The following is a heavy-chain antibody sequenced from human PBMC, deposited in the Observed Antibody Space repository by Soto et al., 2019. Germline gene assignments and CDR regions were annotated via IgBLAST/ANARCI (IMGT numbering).Heavy chain of an antibody. D-gene: IGHD2-15*01. J-gene: IGHJ6*02. V-gene: IGHV4-34*01. CDR3: ARGINVGCSGGSCYRVGYYGMDV. CDR2: INHSGST. Sequence: SETLSLTCAVYGGSFSCYYWSWIRQPPGKGLEWIGEINHSGSTNYNPSLKSRITISVDTSKNQFSLKLSSVIAADTAVYYCARGINVGCSGGSCYRVGYYGMDVWGQGTTVTVSS. CDR1: GGSFSCYY.